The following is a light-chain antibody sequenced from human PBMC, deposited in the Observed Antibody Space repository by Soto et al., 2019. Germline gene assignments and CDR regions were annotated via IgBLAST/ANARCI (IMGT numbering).Light chain of an antibody. CDR3: SSYTSSSTLV. Sequence: QSVLTQPASVSGSPGQSITISCTGTSSDVGGYNYVSWYQQHPGKAXXXMXXXXXXXXXXXXXXFSGSKSGNTASLTISGXXXXXXXXXYCSSYTSSSTLVFGTGTKVTVL. CDR2: XXX. V-gene: IGLV2-14*01. J-gene: IGLJ1*01. CDR1: SSDVGGYNY.